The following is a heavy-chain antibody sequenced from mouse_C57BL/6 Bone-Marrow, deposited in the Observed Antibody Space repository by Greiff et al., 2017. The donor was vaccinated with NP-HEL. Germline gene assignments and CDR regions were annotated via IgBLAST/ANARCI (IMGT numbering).Heavy chain of an antibody. CDR3: ASLRYYDYDGFAY. J-gene: IGHJ3*01. D-gene: IGHD2-4*01. CDR1: GYTFTDYY. V-gene: IGHV1-26*01. CDR2: INPNNGGT. Sequence: VQLQQSGPELVKPGASVKISCKASGYTFTDYYMNWVKQSHGKSLEWIGDINPNNGGTSYNQKFKGKATLTVDKSSSTAYMELRSLTSEDSAVYYCASLRYYDYDGFAYWGQGTLVTVSA.